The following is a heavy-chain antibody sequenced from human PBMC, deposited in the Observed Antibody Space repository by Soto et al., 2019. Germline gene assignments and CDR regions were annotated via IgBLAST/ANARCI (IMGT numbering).Heavy chain of an antibody. CDR2: IYRGDSDI. D-gene: IGHD2-15*01. V-gene: IGHV5-51*01. Sequence: PGESLKISCKGSGYSFTSYWIAWVRQMPGKGLEWMGIIYRGDSDIRYSPSFQGQVTMSTDKSISTAYLQWDSLRAEDTGVYYCAKDWFHCIDLWGQGTPVTVSS. J-gene: IGHJ4*02. CDR3: AKDWFHCIDL. CDR1: GYSFTSYW.